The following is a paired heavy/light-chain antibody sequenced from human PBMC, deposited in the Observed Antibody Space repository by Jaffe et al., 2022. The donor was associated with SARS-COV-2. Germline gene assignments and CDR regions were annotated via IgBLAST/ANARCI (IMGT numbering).Heavy chain of an antibody. D-gene: IGHD3-9*01. V-gene: IGHV3-21*02. CDR3: ARSRNHDVLTGFGGWFDS. Sequence: EVQLAESGGGLVKPGGSLRLSCGASGFVFSGYSIHWVRQAPGKGLEWVSSIRRNASAVFNADVVKSRFTISRDNAKSSVFLQMNSLTLEDTAVYFCARSRNHDVLTGFGGWFDSWGQGTLVTVSS. J-gene: IGHJ5*01. CDR2: IRRNASAV. CDR1: GFVFSGYS.
Light chain of an antibody. CDR3: QVWDSNSDHLGWV. CDR2: DDS. J-gene: IGLJ3*02. Sequence: SYVVTQPPSVSVAPGQTARISCGGLKIGLKSVHWYQQKPGQGPVLVVYDDSDRPSGVPERFSGSNSGSTATLTISRVEAGDEADYYCQVWDSNSDHLGWVFGGGTKVTVL. CDR1: KIGLKS. V-gene: IGLV3-21*02.